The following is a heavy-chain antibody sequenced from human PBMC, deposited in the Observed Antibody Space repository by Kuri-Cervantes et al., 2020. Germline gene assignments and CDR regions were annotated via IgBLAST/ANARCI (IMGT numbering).Heavy chain of an antibody. Sequence: GESLKISCAASGFTFSYYAMHWVRQAPGKGLEWVAVISYDESNKYYTDSVKGRSTISRDNSKNTLYLQMNSLRAEDTAVYYCARSITIFGPTVDYWGQGTLVTVSS. CDR1: GFTFSYYA. J-gene: IGHJ4*02. CDR3: ARSITIFGPTVDY. V-gene: IGHV3-30-3*01. D-gene: IGHD3-3*01. CDR2: ISYDESNK.